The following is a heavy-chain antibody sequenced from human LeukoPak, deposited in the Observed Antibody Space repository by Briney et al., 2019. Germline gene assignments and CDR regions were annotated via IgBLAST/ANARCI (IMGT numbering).Heavy chain of an antibody. V-gene: IGHV1-18*01. D-gene: IGHD1-26*01. Sequence: ASVKVSCMASGNTFTNFGISWVRQAPGHGLEWMGWISAYNGNTKYAQRFQDRVTMTTDTSTNTAYMELRSLRSDDTAVYYCAKLSAWDNDAFDIWGQGTMVTVSS. J-gene: IGHJ3*02. CDR3: AKLSAWDNDAFDI. CDR2: ISAYNGNT. CDR1: GNTFTNFG.